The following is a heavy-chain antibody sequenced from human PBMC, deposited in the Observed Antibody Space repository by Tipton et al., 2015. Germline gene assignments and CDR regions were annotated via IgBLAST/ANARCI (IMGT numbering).Heavy chain of an antibody. Sequence: TLSLTCAVSAYSISSDYYWGWIRQPPGKGLEWIGYIYYSGSTNYNPSLRSRVAMSMDTSKNQFSLKLSSVTASDTAVYYCARARGRHGGLFDSWGQGILVTVSS. CDR1: AYSISSDYY. J-gene: IGHJ4*02. CDR3: ARARGRHGGLFDS. D-gene: IGHD4-23*01. V-gene: IGHV4-28*06. CDR2: IYYSGST.